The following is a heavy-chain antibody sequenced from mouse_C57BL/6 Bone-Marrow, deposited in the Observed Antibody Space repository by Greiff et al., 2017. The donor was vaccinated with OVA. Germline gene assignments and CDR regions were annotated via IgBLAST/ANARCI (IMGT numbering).Heavy chain of an antibody. CDR3: ARRGYDYEAWFAY. V-gene: IGHV1-42*01. D-gene: IGHD2-4*01. J-gene: IGHJ3*01. CDR1: GYSFTGYY. CDR2: INPSTGGT. Sequence: EVQLQQSGPELVKPGASVKISCKASGYSFTGYYMNWVKQSPEKSLEWIGEINPSTGGTTYNQKFKAKATLTVDKSSSTAYMQLKSLTSEDSAVYYCARRGYDYEAWFAYWGQGTLVTVSA.